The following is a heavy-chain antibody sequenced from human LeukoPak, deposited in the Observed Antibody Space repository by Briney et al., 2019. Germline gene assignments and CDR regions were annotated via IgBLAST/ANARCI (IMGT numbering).Heavy chain of an antibody. CDR2: ISGSGGST. J-gene: IGHJ6*02. V-gene: IGHV3-23*01. CDR3: AKHIRWLHYYYGMDV. Sequence: PGGSLRLSCAASGFTFSSYAMSWVRQAPGKGLEWVSAISGSGGSTYYADSVKGRFTISRDNSKNTLYLQMNSLRAEDTAVYYCAKHIRWLHYYYGMDVWGQGTTVTVSS. D-gene: IGHD2-21*01. CDR1: GFTFSSYA.